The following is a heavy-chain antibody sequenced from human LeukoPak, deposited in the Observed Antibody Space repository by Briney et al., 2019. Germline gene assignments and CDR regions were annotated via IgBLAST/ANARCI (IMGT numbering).Heavy chain of an antibody. V-gene: IGHV1-3*01. J-gene: IGHJ4*02. CDR3: SRSGNHGDFDY. CDR1: GYTFTIYG. CDR2: INAGNGNT. D-gene: IGHD3-10*01. Sequence: ASVTVSFKASGYTFTIYGIHWVRQAPGQRLEWMGWINAGNGNTKDSQKFQGRVTVSRDTSASTAYMELSSLRSEDTAVYYCSRSGNHGDFDYWGQGTLVTVSS.